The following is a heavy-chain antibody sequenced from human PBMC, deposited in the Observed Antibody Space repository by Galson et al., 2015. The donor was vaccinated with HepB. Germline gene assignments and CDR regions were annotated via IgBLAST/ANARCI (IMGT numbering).Heavy chain of an antibody. V-gene: IGHV3-23*01. CDR3: AREGHDTTWHTDV. D-gene: IGHD1-14*01. Sequence: SLRLSCAASGFTFSSYAMSCVRQAPGKGLEWVSGISDSGYSTYYADSVKGRFTISRDNSKNTLYLQMNSLRAEDTAVYYCAREGHDTTWHTDVWGKGTAVTVSS. CDR2: ISDSGYST. CDR1: GFTFSSYA. J-gene: IGHJ6*03.